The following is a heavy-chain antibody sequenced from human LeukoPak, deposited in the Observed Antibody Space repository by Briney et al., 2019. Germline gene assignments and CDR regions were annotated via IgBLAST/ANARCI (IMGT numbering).Heavy chain of an antibody. CDR3: ARDKDGMDV. CDR2: INPKSGGT. Sequence: ASVKASCKASGNTFTDYYMNWVRQAPGQGLEWIGWINPKSGGTNYAQKFQGRVTMTRDTSISTAYMELNRLISDDSAVYYCARDKDGMDVWGQGTTVTVSS. CDR1: GNTFTDYY. D-gene: IGHD2-15*01. J-gene: IGHJ6*02. V-gene: IGHV1-2*02.